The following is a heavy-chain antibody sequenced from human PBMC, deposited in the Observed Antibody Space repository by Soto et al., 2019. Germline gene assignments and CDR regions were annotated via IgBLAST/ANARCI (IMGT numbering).Heavy chain of an antibody. Sequence: EVQLVESGGGLIQPGGSLRLSCVVTGFTVSSSNYMSWVRQAPGKGLEWVSVIYTGGTTYYADSVKGRFTISRDNSKNPLYLQMNSLRAEDTAVYYCHGYGYWGQGTLVTVSS. CDR1: GFTVSSSNY. CDR2: IYTGGTT. CDR3: HGYGY. J-gene: IGHJ4*02. V-gene: IGHV3-53*01. D-gene: IGHD5-12*01.